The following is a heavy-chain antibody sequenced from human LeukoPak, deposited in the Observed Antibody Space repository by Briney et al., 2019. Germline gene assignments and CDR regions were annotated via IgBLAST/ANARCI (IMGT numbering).Heavy chain of an antibody. CDR2: MNPNSGNT. V-gene: IGHV1-8*01. D-gene: IGHD3-10*01. J-gene: IGHJ4*02. CDR1: GYTFTSYD. CDR3: ARGVYMVRGVIFRGRLRYSDY. Sequence: GASVKVSCKASGYTFTSYDINWVRQAPGQGLEWMGWMNPNSGNTGYAQKFQGRVTMTRNTSISTAYMELSSLRSEDTAVYYCARGVYMVRGVIFRGRLRYSDYWGQGTLVTVSS.